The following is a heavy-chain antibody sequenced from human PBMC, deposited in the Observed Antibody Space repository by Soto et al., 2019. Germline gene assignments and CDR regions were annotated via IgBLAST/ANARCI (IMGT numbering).Heavy chain of an antibody. V-gene: IGHV3-53*01. D-gene: IGHD5-18*01. Sequence: PGGSLRLSCAASGFSVSSNPMSWVRQAPGKGLEWISVIYSGGGTYYADSVKGRFTISRDNSKNTLYLQMNRLRAEDTAVYYCARANVDTALQNWLDPWGQGTLVTVSS. CDR3: ARANVDTALQNWLDP. CDR2: IYSGGGT. J-gene: IGHJ5*02. CDR1: GFSVSSNP.